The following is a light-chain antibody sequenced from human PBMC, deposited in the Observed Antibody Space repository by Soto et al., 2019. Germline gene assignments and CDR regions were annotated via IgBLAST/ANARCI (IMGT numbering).Light chain of an antibody. CDR1: QGIRTE. CDR2: AAS. V-gene: IGKV1-6*01. Sequence: ATQMTQSPSSLSASVGDRVTIACRASQGIRTELGWYQQKAGEAPKLLIYAASTLQSGVPPRFSGSGSGTDFTLTISSLQPEDFATYYCLQDYDYPRRFGQGTKVEMK. J-gene: IGKJ1*01. CDR3: LQDYDYPRR.